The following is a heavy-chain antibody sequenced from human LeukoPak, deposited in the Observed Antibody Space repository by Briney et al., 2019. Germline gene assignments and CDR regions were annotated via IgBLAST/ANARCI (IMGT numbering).Heavy chain of an antibody. V-gene: IGHV1-2*02. Sequence: GASVKVSCKASGYTFTGYYMHWVRQAPGQGLEWMGWINPNSGGTNYAQKFQGRVTMTRDTSISTAYMELSRLRSDDTAVYYCAREGGSIVVVPAAHVNWIDPWGQGTLVTVSS. J-gene: IGHJ5*02. CDR2: INPNSGGT. D-gene: IGHD2-2*01. CDR3: AREGGSIVVVPAAHVNWIDP. CDR1: GYTFTGYY.